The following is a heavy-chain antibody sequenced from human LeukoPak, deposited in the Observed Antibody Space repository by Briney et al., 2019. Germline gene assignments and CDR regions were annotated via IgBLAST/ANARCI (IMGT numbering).Heavy chain of an antibody. CDR2: ISSSGSTI. J-gene: IGHJ4*02. CDR1: GFTFSSYE. Sequence: PGGSLRLSCAASGFTFSSYEMNWVRQAPGKGLEWVLYISSSGSTIYYADSVKGRFTISRDNAKKSLYLQMNSLRADDTAVYYCARPYYYDNSGYYHGDYWGQGTLVTVSS. D-gene: IGHD3-22*01. CDR3: ARPYYYDNSGYYHGDY. V-gene: IGHV3-48*03.